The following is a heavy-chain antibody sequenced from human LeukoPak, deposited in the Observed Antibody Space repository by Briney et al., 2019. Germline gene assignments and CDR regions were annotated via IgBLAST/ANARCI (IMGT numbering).Heavy chain of an antibody. J-gene: IGHJ4*02. V-gene: IGHV4-38-2*02. CDR1: GYSISSGYY. CDR3: ASVSPAADY. Sequence: SETLSLTCSVSGYSISSGYYWAWVRQFPGKGLEWIGSINHSWTTYYNPSFKSRATISVDTSKNQYSLRVSSVTAADTAVYYCASVSPAADYWGQGTLVTVFS. CDR2: INHSWTT.